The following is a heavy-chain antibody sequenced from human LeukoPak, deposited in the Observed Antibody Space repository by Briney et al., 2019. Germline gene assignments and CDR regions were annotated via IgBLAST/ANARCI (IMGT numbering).Heavy chain of an antibody. D-gene: IGHD6-25*01. CDR3: ARVPSGWLFDY. CDR2: TYYRSKWYN. CDR1: GDRDPSSRSP. J-gene: IGHJ4*02. Sequence: SQTLSLTCAISGDRDPSSRSPPQLITHSPSTGLLRSGRTYYRSKWYNDYAVSLKSRITINPDTSKNQFSLQLNSVTPEDTAVYYCARVPSGWLFDYWGQGTLVTVSS. V-gene: IGHV6-1*01.